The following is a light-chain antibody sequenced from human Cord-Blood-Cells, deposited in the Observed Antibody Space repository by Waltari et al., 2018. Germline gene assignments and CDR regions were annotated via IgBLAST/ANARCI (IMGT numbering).Light chain of an antibody. CDR2: GAS. CDR1: QSVSSN. V-gene: IGKV3-15*01. CDR3: QQYNNWHIT. Sequence: EIVMTQSPATLSVSPGEREPLSCRARQSVSSNLAGYQQKPGPAPSLLIYGASTRATGIPARFSGSGAGTEFTLTISSLQSEDFAVYYCQQYNNWHITFGQGTRLEIK. J-gene: IGKJ5*01.